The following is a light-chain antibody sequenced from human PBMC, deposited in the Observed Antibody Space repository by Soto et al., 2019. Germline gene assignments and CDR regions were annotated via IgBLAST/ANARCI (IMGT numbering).Light chain of an antibody. CDR2: DAS. CDR3: QQRSNLVT. V-gene: IGKV3-11*01. Sequence: EVVLTQSPATLSLSPGERATLSCRASQSVRSYLAWYQQKPGQAPRLLIYDASNRATGIPARFSGSGSGTDFTITISSLEPEDFAVYYCQQRSNLVTFGGGTKVEIK. J-gene: IGKJ4*01. CDR1: QSVRSY.